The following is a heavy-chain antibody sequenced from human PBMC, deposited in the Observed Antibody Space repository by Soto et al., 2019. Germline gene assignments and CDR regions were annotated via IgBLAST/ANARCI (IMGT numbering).Heavy chain of an antibody. D-gene: IGHD2-2*01. CDR2: IYPGDSDT. Sequence: GESLKISCKGSGYSFTNYWIGWVRQMPGKGLEWMGIIYPGDSDTRYSPSFQGQVTISADKSISTAYLQWSSLKASDTAMYYCARPPRYCSSTSCHFDYWGQGTLVTVSS. CDR3: ARPPRYCSSTSCHFDY. CDR1: GYSFTNYW. J-gene: IGHJ4*02. V-gene: IGHV5-51*01.